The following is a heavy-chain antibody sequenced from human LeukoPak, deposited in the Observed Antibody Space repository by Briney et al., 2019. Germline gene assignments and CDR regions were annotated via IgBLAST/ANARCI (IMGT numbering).Heavy chain of an antibody. CDR1: EFTFSTYW. CDR2: IKVDGSET. D-gene: IGHD3-22*01. Sequence: PGGSLRLSCAASEFTFSTYWMTWVRQAPGKGLECVATIKVDGSETYYVDSVKGRFTIYRDNAKNSLYLEMNSLRAEDTAVYYCARGGVTMITYWGQGTLVTVSS. V-gene: IGHV3-7*05. J-gene: IGHJ4*02. CDR3: ARGGVTMITY.